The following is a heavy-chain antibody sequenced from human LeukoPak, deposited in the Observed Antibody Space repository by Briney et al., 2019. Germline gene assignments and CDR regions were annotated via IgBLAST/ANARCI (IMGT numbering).Heavy chain of an antibody. CDR1: GYIFSTST. V-gene: IGHV1-3*01. Sequence: ASVKVSCKASGYIFSTSTMHWVRQAPGQRLEWMGWINAGNGDTNYSQKLQGRVTITRNTSASTAYMELSSLRSEDTAVYYCARPTRTGGTYYYDSTDYYSPFDYWGQGTLVTVSS. CDR3: ARPTRTGGTYYYDSTDYYSPFDY. D-gene: IGHD3-22*01. CDR2: INAGNGDT. J-gene: IGHJ4*02.